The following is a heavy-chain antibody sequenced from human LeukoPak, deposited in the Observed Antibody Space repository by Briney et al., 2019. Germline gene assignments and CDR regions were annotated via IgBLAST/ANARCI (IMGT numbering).Heavy chain of an antibody. D-gene: IGHD3-16*02. CDR1: GYTFTYYY. J-gene: IGHJ4*02. CDR2: ISPNSGGA. V-gene: IGHV1-2*02. Sequence: GASVKVSCKASGYTFTYYYMHWVRQAPGQGLEWMGWISPNSGGANYAQKFQGRVTMTRDTSISTAYMELSRLRSDDTAVYYCARDLQTGGMIAFGGVITPGDYWGQGTLVTVSS. CDR3: ARDLQTGGMIAFGGVITPGDY.